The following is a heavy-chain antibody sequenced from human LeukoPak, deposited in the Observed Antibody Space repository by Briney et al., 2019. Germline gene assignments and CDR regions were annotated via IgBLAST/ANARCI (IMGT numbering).Heavy chain of an antibody. Sequence: PGRSLRLSCAASGFTFDDYAMHWVRQAPGKGLEGGSGISWNSGSIGYADSVKGRFTISRDNAKNSLYLQMNSLRAEDMALYYCAKDHCSSTSCYFDYWGQGTLLTVSS. CDR2: ISWNSGSI. CDR3: AKDHCSSTSCYFDY. J-gene: IGHJ4*02. D-gene: IGHD2-2*01. V-gene: IGHV3-9*03. CDR1: GFTFDDYA.